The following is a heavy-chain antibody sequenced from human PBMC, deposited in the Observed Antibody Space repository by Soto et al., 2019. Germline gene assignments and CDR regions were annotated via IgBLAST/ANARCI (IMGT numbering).Heavy chain of an antibody. Sequence: QVQLVESGGGVVQPGRSLRLSCAASGFTFSSYGMHWVRQAPGKGLEWVAVIWYDGSNKYYADSVKGRFTISRDNSKNTLYLQMNSLRAEGTAVYYCAREGGEGQFDYWGQGTLVTVSS. CDR3: AREGGEGQFDY. D-gene: IGHD3-10*01. J-gene: IGHJ4*02. CDR2: IWYDGSNK. CDR1: GFTFSSYG. V-gene: IGHV3-33*01.